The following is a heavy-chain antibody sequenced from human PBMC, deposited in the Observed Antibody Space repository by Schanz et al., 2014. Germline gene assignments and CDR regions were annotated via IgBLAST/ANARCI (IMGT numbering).Heavy chain of an antibody. J-gene: IGHJ4*02. D-gene: IGHD4-17*01. CDR3: ARPFLGYYGDLAY. Sequence: AQLVESGGGVVRPGRSLRLSCATSGFPFSRFGMHWVRQAPGKGLEWIAYISSGGTTIYYADSVKGRFTISRDNAKSSLYLQMNSLSAEDTAVYFCARPFLGYYGDLAYWGQGTLLTVSS. V-gene: IGHV3-48*01. CDR1: GFPFSRFG. CDR2: ISSGGTTI.